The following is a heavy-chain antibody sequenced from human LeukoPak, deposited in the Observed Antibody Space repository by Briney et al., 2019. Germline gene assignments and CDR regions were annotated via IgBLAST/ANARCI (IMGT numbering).Heavy chain of an antibody. J-gene: IGHJ4*02. V-gene: IGHV3-23*01. D-gene: IGHD6-13*01. CDR2: ISGSGVNT. Sequence: GGSLTLSCAASGFTFNNYAMSWVRRAPGKGLESVSAISGSGVNTYFADSVKGRFTLSRDNAKNSLYQQMNSLRAEDTAGYYCARARGSSWADFDYWGQGTLVTVSS. CDR1: GFTFNNYA. CDR3: ARARGSSWADFDY.